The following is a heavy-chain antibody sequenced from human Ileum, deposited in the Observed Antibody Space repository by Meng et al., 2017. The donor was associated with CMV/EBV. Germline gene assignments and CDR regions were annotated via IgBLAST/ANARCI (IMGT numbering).Heavy chain of an antibody. CDR2: INPNNGGT. J-gene: IGHJ4*02. V-gene: IGHV1-2*02. D-gene: IGHD6-6*01. CDR3: ARGQSTSSSFEY. Sequence: ASVKVSCKASGYIFIDYYIYWVRQAPGQGLEWMGWINPNNGGTNYAQNFQGRVNMTGEKSSNTASMELNRMTCDDTAVYYCARGQSTSSSFEYWGQGTVVTVSS. CDR1: GYIFIDYY.